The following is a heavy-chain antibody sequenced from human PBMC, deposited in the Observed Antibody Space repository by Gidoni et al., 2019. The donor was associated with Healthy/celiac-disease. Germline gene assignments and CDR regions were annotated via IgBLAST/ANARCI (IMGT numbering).Heavy chain of an antibody. CDR2: INPSGGST. CDR1: GYTFTSYY. CDR3: ARAGDYYDSSGRFDY. D-gene: IGHD3-22*01. J-gene: IGHJ4*02. V-gene: IGHV1-46*03. Sequence: QVQLVQSGAEVKKPGASVKVSCKASGYTFTSYYMHWVRQPPGQGLEWMGIINPSGGSTSYAQKFQGRVTMTRDTSTSTVYMELSSLRSEDTAVYYCARAGDYYDSSGRFDYWGQGTLVTVSS.